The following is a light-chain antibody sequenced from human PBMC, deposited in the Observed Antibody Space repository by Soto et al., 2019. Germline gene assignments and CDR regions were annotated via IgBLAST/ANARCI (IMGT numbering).Light chain of an antibody. CDR1: SSDVGGYNY. CDR3: TSYTSSSTLV. Sequence: QSALTQPASVSGSPGQSITISCTGSSSDVGGYNYVSWYQQHPGKVPKLMIYEVTNRTSGVSDRCSGSKSGNTASLTISGLQAEDEADYYCTSYTSSSTLVFGGGTQLTVL. V-gene: IGLV2-14*01. CDR2: EVT. J-gene: IGLJ7*01.